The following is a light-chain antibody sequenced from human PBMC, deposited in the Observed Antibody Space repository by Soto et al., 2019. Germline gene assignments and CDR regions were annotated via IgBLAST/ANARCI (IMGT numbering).Light chain of an antibody. V-gene: IGKV1-12*01. Sequence: DIQMTQSPSSGSASVGNRLTITGGASQGIGSWLAWYQQKPGQAPKLLIYAASSRPSGIPSRFSGSGSGTDFTLTISSLPPEDFATYYCHQANSFPLTFGGGTKVDIK. J-gene: IGKJ4*01. CDR2: AAS. CDR1: QGIGSW. CDR3: HQANSFPLT.